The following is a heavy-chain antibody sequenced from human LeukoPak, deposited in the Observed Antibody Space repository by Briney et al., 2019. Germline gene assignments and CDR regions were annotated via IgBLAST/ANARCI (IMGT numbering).Heavy chain of an antibody. V-gene: IGHV4-59*01. J-gene: IGHJ3*02. CDR3: ASHTPFLELGTDLDAFDI. CDR2: IYYSGST. CDR1: GGSISSYY. Sequence: SETLSLTCTVSGGSISSYYWSWIRQPPGKGLEWIGYIYYSGSTNYNPSLKSRVTISVDTSKNQFSLKLSSVTAADTAVYYCASHTPFLELGTDLDAFDIWGQGTMVTVSS. D-gene: IGHD7-27*01.